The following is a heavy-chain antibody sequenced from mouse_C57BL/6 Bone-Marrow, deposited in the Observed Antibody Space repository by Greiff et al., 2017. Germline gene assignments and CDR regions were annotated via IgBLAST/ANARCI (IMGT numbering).Heavy chain of an antibody. D-gene: IGHD2-1*01. CDR2: ISDGGSYT. V-gene: IGHV5-4*01. CDR3: ARDGKWFAY. Sequence: DVQLVESGGGLVKPGGSLTLSCAASGFTFSSYAMSWVRQTPEKRLGWVATISDGGSYTYYPDNVKGRFTISRDNAKNKLYLQMSHLKSEDTAMYYCARDGKWFAYWGKGTLVTVSA. CDR1: GFTFSSYA. J-gene: IGHJ3*01.